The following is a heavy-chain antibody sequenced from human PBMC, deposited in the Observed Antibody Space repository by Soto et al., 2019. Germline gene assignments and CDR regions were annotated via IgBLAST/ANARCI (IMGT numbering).Heavy chain of an antibody. CDR2: IYYSGST. CDR3: ASGSGSYYSWFDP. J-gene: IGHJ5*02. D-gene: IGHD3-10*01. CDR1: GGSISSGDYY. Sequence: SETLSLTCTVSGGSISSGDYYWSWIRQPPGKGLEWIGYIYYSGSTYYNPSLKSRVTISLDTSKNQFSLKLSSVTAADTAVYYCASGSGSYYSWFDPWGQGTLVTVSP. V-gene: IGHV4-30-4*01.